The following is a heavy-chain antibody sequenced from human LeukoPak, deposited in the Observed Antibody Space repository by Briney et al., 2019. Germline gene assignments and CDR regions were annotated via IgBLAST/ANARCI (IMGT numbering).Heavy chain of an antibody. D-gene: IGHD6-13*01. CDR2: ISAYNDNI. CDR3: ARGRAPGTFWLDY. J-gene: IGHJ4*02. CDR1: GYTFTTYA. Sequence: GASVKVSCKASGYTFTTYAISWVRQAPGQGLEWMGWISAYNDNINYAQKHQGRVTMTTDTSTSTAFMELRSLRSDDTAVYYCARGRAPGTFWLDYWGQGTLVTVSS. V-gene: IGHV1-18*01.